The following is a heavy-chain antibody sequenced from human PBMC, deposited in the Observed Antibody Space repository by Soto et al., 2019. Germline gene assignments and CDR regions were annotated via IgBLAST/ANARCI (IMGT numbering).Heavy chain of an antibody. Sequence: QVQLVESGGGVVQPGRSLRLSCAASGFTFSSYAMHWVRQAPGKGLEWVAVISYDGSNKYYADSVKGRFTISRDNSKNKLNLQMNSLRAEETDVYYCAREACSGGSCYSAKDYWGQGTLVTVSS. CDR3: AREACSGGSCYSAKDY. J-gene: IGHJ4*02. CDR1: GFTFSSYA. D-gene: IGHD2-15*01. V-gene: IGHV3-30-3*01. CDR2: ISYDGSNK.